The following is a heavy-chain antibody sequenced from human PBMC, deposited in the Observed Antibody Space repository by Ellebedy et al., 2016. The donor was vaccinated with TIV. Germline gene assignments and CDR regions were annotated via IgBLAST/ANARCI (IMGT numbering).Heavy chain of an antibody. V-gene: IGHV1-69*13. J-gene: IGHJ4*02. CDR3: ARHSGYHIRGNYLDY. D-gene: IGHD5-12*01. CDR1: GGIFGGNA. Sequence: SVKVSCKASGGIFGGNAIAWVRQAPGQGLEWMGGIIAIFGTTIYAQRFQGRVSITADESSNTAYMELNSLRSEDTAVYYCARHSGYHIRGNYLDYWGQGSLVTVSS. CDR2: IIAIFGTT.